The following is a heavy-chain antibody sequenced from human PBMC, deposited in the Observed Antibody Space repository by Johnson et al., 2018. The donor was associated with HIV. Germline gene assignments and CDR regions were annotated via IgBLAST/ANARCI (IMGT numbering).Heavy chain of an antibody. CDR1: GFTFDDYG. CDR3: SRGGYFTGCVCFGDAFDI. CDR2: INWNGGST. J-gene: IGHJ3*02. V-gene: IGHV3-20*04. Sequence: VQLVESVGGVVRPGGSLRLSCAASGFTFDDYGMSWVRQAPGKGLEWVSGINWNGGSTGYADSVKGRFTISRDNAKNSLYLQMNSLRAEDTALYYCSRGGYFTGCVCFGDAFDIWGQVTMVTVSS. D-gene: IGHD2-8*02.